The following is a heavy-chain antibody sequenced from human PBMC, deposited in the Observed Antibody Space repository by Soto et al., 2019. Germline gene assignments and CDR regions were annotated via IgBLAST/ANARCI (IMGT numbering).Heavy chain of an antibody. Sequence: GASVKVSCKASGYTFTGYYMHWVRQAPGQGLEWMGWINPNSGGTNYAQKFQGRVTMTRDTSISTAYMELSRLRSDDTAVYYCARTGTTHRWDYGMDVWGQGTTVTVSS. CDR1: GYTFTGYY. V-gene: IGHV1-2*02. D-gene: IGHD1-1*01. J-gene: IGHJ6*02. CDR2: INPNSGGT. CDR3: ARTGTTHRWDYGMDV.